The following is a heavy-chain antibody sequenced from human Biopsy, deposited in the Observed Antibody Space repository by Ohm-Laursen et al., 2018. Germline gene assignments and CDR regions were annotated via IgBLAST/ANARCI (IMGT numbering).Heavy chain of an antibody. V-gene: IGHV4-34*01. J-gene: IGHJ6*02. CDR2: INHSGRT. CDR1: GESFNGYY. D-gene: IGHD3-22*01. Sequence: SDTLSLTCVVSGESFNGYYWSWIRQTSGKGLEWIGEINHSGRTNYNPSLKSRVTISVDTSKNQFSLKVRSVTAADTAVYYCVRGVDYYDPYHYYALDVWGQGTTVTVSS. CDR3: VRGVDYYDPYHYYALDV.